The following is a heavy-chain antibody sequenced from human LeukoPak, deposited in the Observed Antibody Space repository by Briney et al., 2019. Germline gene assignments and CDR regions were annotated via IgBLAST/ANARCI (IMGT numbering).Heavy chain of an antibody. D-gene: IGHD3-22*01. CDR3: AKDLPSISYYYDSSGYEYPDY. V-gene: IGHV3-7*01. CDR1: GFTFSSYW. Sequence: GGSLRLSCAASGFTFSSYWMSWVRQAPGKGLEWVANIKQDGSEKYYVDSVKGRFTISRDNSKNTLYLHMNSLRAEDTAVYYCAKDLPSISYYYDSSGYEYPDYWGQGTLVTVSS. CDR2: IKQDGSEK. J-gene: IGHJ4*02.